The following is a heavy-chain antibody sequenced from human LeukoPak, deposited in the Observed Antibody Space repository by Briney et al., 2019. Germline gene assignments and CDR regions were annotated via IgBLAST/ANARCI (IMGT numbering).Heavy chain of an antibody. CDR1: GYTFTSYD. CDR3: ARGYYHYYGLDV. Sequence: ASVKVSCKASGYTFTSYDINWVRQATGQGLEWMGWMNPNSGNTGYAQKFQGRVTMTRNTSISTAYMELSSLRSEDTAVYYCARGYYHYYGLDVWGQGTTVTVSS. CDR2: MNPNSGNT. V-gene: IGHV1-8*01. J-gene: IGHJ6*02.